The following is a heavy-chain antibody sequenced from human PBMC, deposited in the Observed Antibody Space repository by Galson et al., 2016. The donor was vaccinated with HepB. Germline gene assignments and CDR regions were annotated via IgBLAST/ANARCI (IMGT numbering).Heavy chain of an antibody. CDR3: AKRFISSIAVAGDLDY. D-gene: IGHD6-19*01. Sequence: SLRLSCAASGFSFSDYAMSWVRQAPGKGLEWVSGLSGRGGSRYYADSVKGRFPISRDNSNNTLYLQMNSLRAEDTAIYYCAKRFISSIAVAGDLDYWGQGTLVTVSS. CDR2: LSGRGGSR. J-gene: IGHJ4*02. CDR1: GFSFSDYA. V-gene: IGHV3-23*01.